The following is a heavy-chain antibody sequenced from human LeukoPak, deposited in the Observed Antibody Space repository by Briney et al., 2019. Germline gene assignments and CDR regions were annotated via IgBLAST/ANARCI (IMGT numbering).Heavy chain of an antibody. V-gene: IGHV4-39*01. CDR3: AKHTGFWYYGMAV. J-gene: IGHJ6*02. CDR2: IFYSGNT. Sequence: SETLSLTCTVSGASISSSNDYWGCIRQPPGKGLEWIGSIFYSGNTYYYPSLKSRVTVSVDTSKNQFSLKLSSVTAADTAVYYCAKHTGFWYYGMAVWGQGTTVTVSS. D-gene: IGHD3-3*01. CDR1: GASISSSNDY.